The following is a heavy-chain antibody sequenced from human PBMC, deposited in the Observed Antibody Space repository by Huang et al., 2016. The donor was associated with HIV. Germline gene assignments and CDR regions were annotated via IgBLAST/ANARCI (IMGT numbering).Heavy chain of an antibody. V-gene: IGHV4-34*02. D-gene: IGHD3-3*01. CDR2: VNDSGAT. Sequence: QMQLQQRGAGLLKPSETLSLTRGVSGGSFTGNYLTWIRQAPGKGLEWIGEVNDSGATNYNPSLNGRVTISLDKSNRELSLNLRSVTAADTAVYYCARQWTILEWLLGLDVWGQGTTVIVSS. CDR3: ARQWTILEWLLGLDV. CDR1: GGSFTGNY. J-gene: IGHJ6*02.